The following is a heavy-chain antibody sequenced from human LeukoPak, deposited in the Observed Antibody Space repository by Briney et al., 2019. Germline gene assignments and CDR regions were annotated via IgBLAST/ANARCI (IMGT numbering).Heavy chain of an antibody. Sequence: GASVKVSCKASGDTFNNFGVNWVRQAPGQRPEWMGRIIPLFGGPNYAHKFEGRVDITADRSTDTVYMEMRSLTSEDTAVYYCARGPPITVVGIISHNWFDIWGQGTLVVVSS. CDR3: ARGPPITVVGIISHNWFDI. D-gene: IGHD3-3*01. CDR1: GDTFNNFG. CDR2: IIPLFGGP. V-gene: IGHV1-69*13. J-gene: IGHJ5*02.